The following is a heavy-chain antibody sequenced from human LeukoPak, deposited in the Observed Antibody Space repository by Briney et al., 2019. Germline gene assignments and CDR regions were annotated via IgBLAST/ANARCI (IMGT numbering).Heavy chain of an antibody. V-gene: IGHV1-69*05. Sequence: SVKVSCKASGGTFSSYAISWVRQAPGQGLEWMGRIIPIFGTANYAQKFQGRVTITTDESTSTAYMELSSLRSEDTAVYYCARDQSDYCDSSGYYNWGQGTLVTVSS. J-gene: IGHJ4*02. D-gene: IGHD3-22*01. CDR2: IIPIFGTA. CDR3: ARDQSDYCDSSGYYN. CDR1: GGTFSSYA.